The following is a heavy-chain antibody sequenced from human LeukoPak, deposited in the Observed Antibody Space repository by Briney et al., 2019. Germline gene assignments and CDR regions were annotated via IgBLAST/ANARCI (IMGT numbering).Heavy chain of an antibody. CDR3: AKGPYSTSTSCNFSGFDRKPLES. V-gene: IGHV3-30*18. CDR1: AFTFNMDG. D-gene: IGHD2-2*01. J-gene: IGHJ4*02. Sequence: GRCLRLSRVPSAFTFNMDGMHVVRQARGKGREWVAGISNDGSSKDYADSVKGRFTIDRYKSKKHVYLKMNSMRVLYTPVYYFAKGPYSTSTSCNFSGFDRKPLESWGQGNLVSVSS. CDR2: ISNDGSSK.